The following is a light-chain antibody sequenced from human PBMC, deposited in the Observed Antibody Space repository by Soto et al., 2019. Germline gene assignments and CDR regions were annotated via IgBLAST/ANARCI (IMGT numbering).Light chain of an antibody. CDR3: QQGIHWCLT. CDR2: EVS. J-gene: IGKJ4*01. CDR1: QSLLFSNGITY. V-gene: IGKV2-30*01. Sequence: EVVLTQSPLSLPVTVGQPVTVSCRSSQSLLFSNGITYLTWFHQRPGQPPRRLISEVSNRESGVPDRFRGSGSGTDFTLRISRVDAEYVGLFYCQQGIHWCLTFGGGTKVDIK.